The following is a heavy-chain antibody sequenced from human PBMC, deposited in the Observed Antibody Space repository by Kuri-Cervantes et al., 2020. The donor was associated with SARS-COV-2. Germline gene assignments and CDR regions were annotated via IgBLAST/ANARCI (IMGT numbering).Heavy chain of an antibody. V-gene: IGHV4-4*07. CDR1: GGSISSYY. J-gene: IGHJ3*02. CDR3: ARGGYGGNFDAFDI. CDR2: IYTSGST. Sequence: SETLSLTCTVSGGSISSYYWSWIRQPAGKGLEWIGRIYTSGSTNYNPSLKSRVTMSVDTSKNQFSLKLSSVTAADTAVYYCARGGYGGNFDAFDIWGQGTTVTVSS. D-gene: IGHD4-23*01.